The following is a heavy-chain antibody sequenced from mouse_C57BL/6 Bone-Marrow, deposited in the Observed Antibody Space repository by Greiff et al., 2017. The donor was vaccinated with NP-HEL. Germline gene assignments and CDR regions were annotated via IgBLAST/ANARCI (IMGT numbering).Heavy chain of an antibody. CDR3: ASGLYYYGSSLYYYAMDY. CDR1: GYTFTSYT. V-gene: IGHV1-4*01. CDR2: INPSSGYT. D-gene: IGHD1-1*01. J-gene: IGHJ4*01. Sequence: VQLVESGAELARPGASVKMSCKASGYTFTSYTMHWVKQRPGQGLEWIGYINPSSGYTKYNQKFKDKATLTADKSSSTAYMQQSSLTSEDSAVYYCASGLYYYGSSLYYYAMDYWGQGTSVTVSS.